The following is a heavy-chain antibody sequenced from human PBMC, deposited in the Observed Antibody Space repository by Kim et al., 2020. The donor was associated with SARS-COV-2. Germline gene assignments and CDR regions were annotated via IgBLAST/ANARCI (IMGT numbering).Heavy chain of an antibody. V-gene: IGHV4-31*03. CDR2: IYYSGST. D-gene: IGHD3-9*01. CDR3: ARDGILTGYSLDY. Sequence: SETLSLTCTVSGGSISSGGYYWSWIRQHPGKGLEWIGYIYYSGSTYYNPSLKSRVTISVDTSKNQFSLKLSSVTAADTAVYYCARDGILTGYSLDYWGQGTLVTVSS. J-gene: IGHJ4*02. CDR1: GGSISSGGYY.